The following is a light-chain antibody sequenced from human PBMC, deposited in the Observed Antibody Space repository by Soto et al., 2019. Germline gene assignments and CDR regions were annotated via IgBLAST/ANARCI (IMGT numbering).Light chain of an antibody. V-gene: IGKV2-30*01. CDR1: QSLVYSDGNTY. J-gene: IGKJ2*01. CDR2: KVS. Sequence: DVVMTQSPLSLPVTLGQPASISCRSSQSLVYSDGNTYLSWFQQRPGQSPRRLIYKVSNRDSGVPDRFRGSGSGTDFTLKISRVAAEDVGVYYCMQGTHWPRTFGQGTKLEI. CDR3: MQGTHWPRT.